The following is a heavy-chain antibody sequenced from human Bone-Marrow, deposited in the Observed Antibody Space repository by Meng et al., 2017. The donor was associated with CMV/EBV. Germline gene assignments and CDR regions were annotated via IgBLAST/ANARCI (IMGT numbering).Heavy chain of an antibody. CDR1: GGTFSSYA. CDR3: ARGVATIRGYYYYYGMDV. J-gene: IGHJ6*02. CDR2: IIPIFGTA. D-gene: IGHD5-12*01. V-gene: IGHV1-69*05. Sequence: SVKVSCKASGGTFSSYAISWVRQAPGQGLEWMGVIIPIFGTANYAQKFQGRVTITTDESTSTAYMELSSLRSEDTAVYYCARGVATIRGYYYYYGMDVWGQGTKVTVSS.